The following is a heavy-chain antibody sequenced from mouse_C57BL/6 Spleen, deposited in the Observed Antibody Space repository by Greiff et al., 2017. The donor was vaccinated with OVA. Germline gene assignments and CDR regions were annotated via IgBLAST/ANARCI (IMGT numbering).Heavy chain of an antibody. V-gene: IGHV1-64*01. D-gene: IGHD1-1*01. Sequence: QVQLQQPGAELVKPGASVKLSCKASGYTFTSYWMHWVKQRPGQGLEWIGMIHPNSGSTNYNEKFKSKATLTVDKSSSTAYMQLSSLTSEDSAVYYCARQGTTVRDFDVWGTGTTVTVSS. J-gene: IGHJ1*03. CDR3: ARQGTTVRDFDV. CDR1: GYTFTSYW. CDR2: IHPNSGST.